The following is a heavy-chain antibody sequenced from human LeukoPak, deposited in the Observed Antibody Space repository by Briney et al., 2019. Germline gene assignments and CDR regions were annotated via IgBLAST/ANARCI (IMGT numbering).Heavy chain of an antibody. J-gene: IGHJ4*02. Sequence: GGSLRLSCAASGFTFSSYAMHWVRQAPGKGLEYVSAISSNGGSTYYANSVKGRFTISRDNSKNTLYLQMGSLRAEDMAVYYCARSGRPFDYWGQGTLVTVSS. V-gene: IGHV3-64*01. CDR1: GFTFSSYA. CDR2: ISSNGGST. CDR3: ARSGRPFDY. D-gene: IGHD3-10*01.